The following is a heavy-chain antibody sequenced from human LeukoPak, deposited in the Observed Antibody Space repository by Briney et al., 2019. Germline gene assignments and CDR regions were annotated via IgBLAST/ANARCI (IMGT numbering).Heavy chain of an antibody. Sequence: GGSLRLSCTASGFNFSTFSMSWVRQAPGKGLEWLAYISSTGSAIYYADSVKGRFTISRDNAKNSLYLQLYGLRAEDTAIYYYARFSGNYGYSDYWGQGTLVTVSS. D-gene: IGHD1-26*01. CDR2: ISSTGSAI. CDR1: GFNFSTFS. CDR3: ARFSGNYGYSDY. V-gene: IGHV3-48*04. J-gene: IGHJ4*02.